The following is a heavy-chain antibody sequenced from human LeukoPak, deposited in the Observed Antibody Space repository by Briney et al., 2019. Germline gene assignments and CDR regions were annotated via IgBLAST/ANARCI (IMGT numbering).Heavy chain of an antibody. Sequence: PSGTLSLTCAVSGGSISSSNWWSWVRQPPGKGLEWIGELYHSGSTNYNPSLESRVTISVYKSKNQFSLKLSSVTAADTAVYYCARLYYYDSSGYTPFDYWGQGTLVTVSS. D-gene: IGHD3-22*01. V-gene: IGHV4-4*02. CDR1: GGSISSSNW. CDR3: ARLYYYDSSGYTPFDY. CDR2: LYHSGST. J-gene: IGHJ4*02.